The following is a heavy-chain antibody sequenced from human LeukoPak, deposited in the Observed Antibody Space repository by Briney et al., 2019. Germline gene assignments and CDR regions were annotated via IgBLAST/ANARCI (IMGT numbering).Heavy chain of an antibody. V-gene: IGHV1-2*06. CDR1: GYTFTGCY. Sequence: GASVKVSCKASGYTFTGCYMHWVRQAPGQGLEWMGRINPNSGGTNYAQKFQGRVTMTRDTSISTAYMELSRLRSDDTAVYYCARDPPYYSSGWYHNNWFDPWGQGTLVTVSS. J-gene: IGHJ5*02. D-gene: IGHD6-19*01. CDR2: INPNSGGT. CDR3: ARDPPYYSSGWYHNNWFDP.